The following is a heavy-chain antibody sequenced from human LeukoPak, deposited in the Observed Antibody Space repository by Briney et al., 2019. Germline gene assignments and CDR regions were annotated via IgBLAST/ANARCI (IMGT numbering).Heavy chain of an antibody. CDR2: IYHSGST. CDR1: GGSISSSNW. V-gene: IGHV4-4*02. CDR3: ASYLGKVGYFDY. D-gene: IGHD1-26*01. J-gene: IGHJ4*02. Sequence: SETLSLTCAVSGGSISSSNWWSWVRQPPGKGLEWIGEIYHSGSTNYNPSLKSRVTISVDKSKNQFSLKLSSVTAADTAVYYCASYLGKVGYFDYWGQGTLVTVSS.